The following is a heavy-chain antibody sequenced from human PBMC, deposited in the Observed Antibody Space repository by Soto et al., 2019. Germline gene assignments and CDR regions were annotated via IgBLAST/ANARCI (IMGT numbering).Heavy chain of an antibody. Sequence: VKVSCKASGYTFTGYYMHWVRQAPGQGLEWMGWINPNSGGTNYAQKFQGRVTMTRDTSISTAYMELSRLRSDDTAVYYCARGISITMIVVVINDYWGQGTLVTVSS. J-gene: IGHJ4*02. V-gene: IGHV1-2*02. CDR2: INPNSGGT. CDR1: GYTFTGYY. D-gene: IGHD3-22*01. CDR3: ARGISITMIVVVINDY.